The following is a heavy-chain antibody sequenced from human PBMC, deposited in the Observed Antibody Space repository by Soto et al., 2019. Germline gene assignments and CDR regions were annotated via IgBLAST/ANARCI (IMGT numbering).Heavy chain of an antibody. CDR3: ARGISGGFDY. CDR1: GYSISSDYY. CDR2: ISHSGSA. Sequence: SETLSLTCAVSGYSISSDYYWGWIRQPPGKGLEWIGSISHSGSAYYNPSLKSRATISVDTSKNQFSLKLSSVTAADTALYYCARGISGGFDYWGQGTLVTVSS. D-gene: IGHD2-15*01. J-gene: IGHJ4*02. V-gene: IGHV4-38-2*01.